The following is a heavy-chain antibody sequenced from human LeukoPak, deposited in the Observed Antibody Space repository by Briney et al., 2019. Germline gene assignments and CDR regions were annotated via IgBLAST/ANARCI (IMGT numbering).Heavy chain of an antibody. V-gene: IGHV5-51*01. Sequence: GESLKISCQASGYNFSTYWIAWVRQMPGKGLESMGIIYPADSDTRYSPSFQGQVTISADKSISTAYLQWSGLKASDTAIYYCGRPSADGLERAHIDCWGREPWPPSPQ. CDR3: GRPSADGLERAHIDC. J-gene: IGHJ4*02. CDR1: GYNFSTYW. CDR2: IYPADSDT.